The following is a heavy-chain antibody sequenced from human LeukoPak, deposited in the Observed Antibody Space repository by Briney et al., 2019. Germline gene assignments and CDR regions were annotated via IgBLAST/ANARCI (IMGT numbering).Heavy chain of an antibody. D-gene: IGHD4-23*01. CDR1: GFTFTSYA. J-gene: IGHJ3*01. Sequence: GRSLRLSCVASGFTFTSYAMHWVRQAPGKGLEWVTVISYDGSIKYYADSVKGRFTISRDISKNTLYLQMNSLRAEDTAVYYCARKLDAFDLWGQGTMVTVSS. CDR3: ARKLDAFDL. CDR2: ISYDGSIK. V-gene: IGHV3-30-3*01.